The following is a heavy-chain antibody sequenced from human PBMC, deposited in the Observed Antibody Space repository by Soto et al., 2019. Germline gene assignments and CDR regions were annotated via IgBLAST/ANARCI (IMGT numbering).Heavy chain of an antibody. Sequence: QVQLVQSGAEVKKPGASVKVSCKASGYTFTGYYMHWVRQAPGQGLEWMGWINPNSGGTNYAPKFQGWVTMTRDTSISTAYMELSRLRSDDTAVYYCARASDLNPRYSINPISIAARSAAINAFDIWGQGTMVTVSS. J-gene: IGHJ3*02. CDR2: INPNSGGT. CDR1: GYTFTGYY. CDR3: ARASDLNPRYSINPISIAARSAAINAFDI. V-gene: IGHV1-2*04. D-gene: IGHD6-6*01.